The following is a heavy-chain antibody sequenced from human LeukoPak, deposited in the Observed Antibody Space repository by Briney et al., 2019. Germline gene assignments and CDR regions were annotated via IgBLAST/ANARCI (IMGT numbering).Heavy chain of an antibody. CDR3: ARAGWLQYYYFDY. CDR2: IIPIFGTA. D-gene: IGHD5-24*01. Sequence: GASVKVSCKASGDTFSNYAISRVGQAPGQGVEWMGGIIPIFGTAKYAQKFQGRVTITADTSTSTAYMELSSLRSEDTAVYYCARAGWLQYYYFDYWGQGTLVTVSS. CDR1: GDTFSNYA. J-gene: IGHJ4*02. V-gene: IGHV1-69*06.